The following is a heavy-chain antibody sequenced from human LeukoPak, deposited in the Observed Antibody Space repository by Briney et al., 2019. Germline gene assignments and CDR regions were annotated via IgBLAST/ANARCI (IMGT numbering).Heavy chain of an antibody. J-gene: IGHJ6*02. D-gene: IGHD2-15*01. CDR3: ARAICSGGSCYYYYCMDV. V-gene: IGHV1-69*13. Sequence: ASVKVSCKASGGTFSSYAISWVRQAPGQGLEWMGGIIPIFGTANYAQKFQGRVTITADESTSTAYMELSSLRSEDTAVYYCARAICSGGSCYYYYCMDVWGQGTTVTVSS. CDR1: GGTFSSYA. CDR2: IIPIFGTA.